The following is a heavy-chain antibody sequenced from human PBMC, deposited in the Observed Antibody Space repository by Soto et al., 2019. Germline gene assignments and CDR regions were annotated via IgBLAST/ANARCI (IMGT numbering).Heavy chain of an antibody. CDR3: AKDESRYCTDAACYPFDY. CDR2: ISYDGRNK. D-gene: IGHD2-8*01. Sequence: SLRVSCAACGFAFDTYGMHWVRHAPGKGLEWVAVISYDGRNKYYVDSVKGRFTISRDNSKNTLYLQMNSLRAEDTAVYYCAKDESRYCTDAACYPFDYWGQGTLVTV. CDR1: GFAFDTYG. V-gene: IGHV3-30*18. J-gene: IGHJ4*02.